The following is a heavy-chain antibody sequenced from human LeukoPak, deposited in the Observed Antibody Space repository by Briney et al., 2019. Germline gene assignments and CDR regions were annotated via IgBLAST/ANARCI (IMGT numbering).Heavy chain of an antibody. Sequence: SETLSLTCSVSGGSISSYYWSWSRQPAGKGLEWIGRIYTSGSTNYNPSLKSRVTMSVDTSKNQFSLKLSSVTAADTAVYYCARDRSEWSAEDNWFDHWGRGTLVTVSS. CDR1: GGSISSYY. J-gene: IGHJ5*02. CDR2: IYTSGST. V-gene: IGHV4-4*07. D-gene: IGHD3-3*01. CDR3: ARDRSEWSAEDNWFDH.